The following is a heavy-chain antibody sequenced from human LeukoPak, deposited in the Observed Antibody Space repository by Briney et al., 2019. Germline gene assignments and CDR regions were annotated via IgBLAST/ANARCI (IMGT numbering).Heavy chain of an antibody. CDR1: GGSFSGYY. CDR2: INHSGST. V-gene: IGHV4-34*01. CDR3: ASSRRFPYYYMDV. J-gene: IGHJ6*03. Sequence: SETLSLTCAVYGGSFSGYYWSWIRQPPGKGLEWLGEINHSGSTNYNPSLKSRVTISVDTSKNQFSLKLSSGTAADTAVYYCASSRRFPYYYMDVWGKGTTVTVSS. D-gene: IGHD3-3*01.